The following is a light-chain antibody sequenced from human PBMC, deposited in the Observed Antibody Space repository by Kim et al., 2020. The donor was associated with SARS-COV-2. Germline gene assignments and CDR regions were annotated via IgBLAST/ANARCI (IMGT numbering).Light chain of an antibody. Sequence: EIVLTQSPGTLSLSPGERATLSCRASQSVSSSYLAWYQQKPGQAPRLLIYSASSRATGIPDRFSGSGSGTDFTLTISRLEPEVFAVYYCQQYGSSPPQYSFGQGTKLEI. J-gene: IGKJ2*03. CDR1: QSVSSSY. CDR3: QQYGSSPPQYS. V-gene: IGKV3-20*01. CDR2: SAS.